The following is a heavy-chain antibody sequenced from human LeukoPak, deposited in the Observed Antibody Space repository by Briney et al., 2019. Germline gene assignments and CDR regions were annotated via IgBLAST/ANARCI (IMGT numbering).Heavy chain of an antibody. J-gene: IGHJ4*02. V-gene: IGHV3-23*01. CDR3: AREGYSYGHKLSFFDY. D-gene: IGHD5-18*01. Sequence: GGSLRLSCAASGVTFSSYAMNWVRQGPGKGLEWVSAINAGGGSTYYADSVKGRFTISRDNSKNTLYLQMNSLRAEDTAVYYCAREGYSYGHKLSFFDYWGQGTLVTVSS. CDR1: GVTFSSYA. CDR2: INAGGGST.